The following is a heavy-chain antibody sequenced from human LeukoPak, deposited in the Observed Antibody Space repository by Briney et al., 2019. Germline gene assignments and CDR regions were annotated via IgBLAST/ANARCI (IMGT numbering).Heavy chain of an antibody. Sequence: ASVKVSCKATGYTFTSYGISWVRQAPGQGLEWMGRIRAYNGNTDYAQNFQGRATLTTDISTNTAYMELRSLRSDDTAVYYCARGPWYDCWGQGTLVTVSS. D-gene: IGHD6-13*01. CDR1: GYTFTSYG. V-gene: IGHV1-18*01. CDR2: IRAYNGNT. J-gene: IGHJ4*02. CDR3: ARGPWYDC.